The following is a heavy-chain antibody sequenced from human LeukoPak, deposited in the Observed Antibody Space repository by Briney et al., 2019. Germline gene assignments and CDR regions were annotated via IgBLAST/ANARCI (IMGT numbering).Heavy chain of an antibody. CDR3: AEEVGATYPTFDY. CDR1: GFTFSNYV. J-gene: IGHJ4*02. Sequence: PGGSLRLSSAASGFTFSNYVMSWVRQAPGKGPECVSSISSSGGTTYSTDSVKGRFTISTDNSTNTLYLQMNSLRADDTALYYCAEEVGATYPTFDYWGQGTLVTVSS. D-gene: IGHD1-26*01. V-gene: IGHV3-23*01. CDR2: ISSSGGTT.